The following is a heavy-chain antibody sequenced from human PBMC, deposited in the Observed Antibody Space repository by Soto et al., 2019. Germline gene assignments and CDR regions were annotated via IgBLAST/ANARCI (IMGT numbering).Heavy chain of an antibody. V-gene: IGHV1-69*02. CDR1: GGTFTTRS. D-gene: IGHD3-10*01. CDR2: IIPLIGVA. Sequence: GASVKVSCKASGGTFTTRSIAWVRQAPGQGLEWMGRIIPLIGVANSAQEFQDRFTITADKSSNTVYMELRSLRPEDTAMYYCAKKGVDALNIWGQGTLVTVSS. CDR3: AKKGVDALNI. J-gene: IGHJ3*02.